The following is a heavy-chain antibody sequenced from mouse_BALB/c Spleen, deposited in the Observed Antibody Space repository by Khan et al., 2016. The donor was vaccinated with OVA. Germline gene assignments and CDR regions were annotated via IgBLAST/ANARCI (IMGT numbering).Heavy chain of an antibody. Sequence: VQLQQSGTVLARPGTSVRMSCKASGYIFTDYLMHWVKRRPGQGLEWIGSIYPGNNETNYNQKFKDKAKLTSVTSASTAYMDFTSLTNEDSAVLYCTRAGYGVFAFWGQGTLVTVSA. CDR1: GYIFTDYL. CDR3: TRAGYGVFAF. D-gene: IGHD1-1*01. V-gene: IGHV1-5*01. J-gene: IGHJ3*01. CDR2: IYPGNNET.